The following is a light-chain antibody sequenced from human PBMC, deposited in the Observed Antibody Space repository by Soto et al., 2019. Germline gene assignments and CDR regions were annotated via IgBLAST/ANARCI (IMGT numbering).Light chain of an antibody. Sequence: EIVLTQSPGTLSLSPGERATLSCRASQSVSNNYLAWYQQKPGQAPRLLIYGASSRATGISDRFTGSGSGTDFTLTITTLEPEDFAVYYCQQYGSSPRTFGLATK. CDR2: GAS. CDR1: QSVSNNY. J-gene: IGKJ1*01. V-gene: IGKV3-20*01. CDR3: QQYGSSPRT.